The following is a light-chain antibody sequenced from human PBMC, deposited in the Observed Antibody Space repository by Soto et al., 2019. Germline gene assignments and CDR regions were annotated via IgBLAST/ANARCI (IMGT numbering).Light chain of an antibody. Sequence: DLQMTQSPSSQSAVVGDRVTITCRASQNIGKYLNWYQQKPGKAPNLLIYAASSLQSGVPPRFSGSGSGTDFTLTISSLQPEDFATYYCEQSYATPYTFGQGTKLEIK. V-gene: IGKV1-39*01. CDR1: QNIGKY. CDR2: AAS. J-gene: IGKJ2*01. CDR3: EQSYATPYT.